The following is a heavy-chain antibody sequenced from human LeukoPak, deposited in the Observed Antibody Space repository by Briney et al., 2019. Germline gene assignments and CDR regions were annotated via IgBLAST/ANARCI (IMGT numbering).Heavy chain of an antibody. CDR2: ISGRGCST. J-gene: IGHJ4*02. CDR1: GFTFSSYA. CDR3: AKVRSRYYDFWSGYYVDY. D-gene: IGHD3-3*01. Sequence: GGSLRLSCAASGFTFSSYAMRWVRQAPGKGLEWVSAISGRGCSTYYADSVKGRFTISRDNSENTLYLQMNSLRAEDRAVYYCAKVRSRYYDFWSGYYVDYWGQGPLVTVSS. V-gene: IGHV3-23*01.